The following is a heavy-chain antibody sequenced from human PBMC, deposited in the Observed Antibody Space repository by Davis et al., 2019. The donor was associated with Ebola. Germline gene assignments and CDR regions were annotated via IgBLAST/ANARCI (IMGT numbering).Heavy chain of an antibody. V-gene: IGHV1-46*01. CDR2: INPSGGST. CDR1: GYTFTSYY. Sequence: AASVKVSCKASGYTFTSYYMHWVRQAPGQGLEWMGIINPSGGSTSYAQKFQGRVTITADKSTSTAYMELSSLRSEDTAVYYCARELGYSGTDGDYWGQGTLVTVSS. J-gene: IGHJ4*02. CDR3: ARELGYSGTDGDY. D-gene: IGHD5-12*01.